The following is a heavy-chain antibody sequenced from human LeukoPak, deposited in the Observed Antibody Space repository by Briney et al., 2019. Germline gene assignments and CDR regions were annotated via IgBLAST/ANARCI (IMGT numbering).Heavy chain of an antibody. CDR3: ANVGAYSNLYYYY. CDR1: GDSISTNTYY. J-gene: IGHJ4*02. V-gene: IGHV4-39*07. Sequence: SETLSLTCTVSGDSISTNTYYWAWIRQPPGKGLEWIGNIHYNGGTYYNPSLKSRVTISEDTSKNHFSLRLSSVTAADTAVYYCANVGAYSNLYYYYWGQGILVTVSS. D-gene: IGHD1-26*01. CDR2: IHYNGGT.